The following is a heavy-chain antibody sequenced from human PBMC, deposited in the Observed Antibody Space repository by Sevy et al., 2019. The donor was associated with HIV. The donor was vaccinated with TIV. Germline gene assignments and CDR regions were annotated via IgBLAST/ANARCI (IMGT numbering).Heavy chain of an antibody. CDR3: ARDSHYYYDSSGYSPDAFDI. D-gene: IGHD3-22*01. V-gene: IGHV3-21*01. CDR2: ISSSSSYI. J-gene: IGHJ3*02. CDR1: GFTFSSYS. Sequence: GGSLRLSCAASGFTFSSYSMNWVRQAPGKGLEWVSSISSSSSYIYYADSVKGRFTISRDNAMNSLYLQMNSLRAEDTAVYYCARDSHYYYDSSGYSPDAFDIWGQGTMVTVSS.